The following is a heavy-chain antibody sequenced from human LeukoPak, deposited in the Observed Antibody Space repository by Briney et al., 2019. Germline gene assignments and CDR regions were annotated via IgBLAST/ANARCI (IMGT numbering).Heavy chain of an antibody. CDR2: IYYSGST. V-gene: IGHV4-59*01. CDR1: GGSISSYY. J-gene: IGHJ4*02. Sequence: SETLSLTCTVSGGSISSYYWSWIRQPPGKGPEWIGYIYYSGSTNYNPSLKSRVTISVDTSKNQFSLKLSSVTAADTAVYYCARVGLLKAAVDYWGQGTLVTVSS. CDR3: ARVGLLKAAVDY. D-gene: IGHD6-13*01.